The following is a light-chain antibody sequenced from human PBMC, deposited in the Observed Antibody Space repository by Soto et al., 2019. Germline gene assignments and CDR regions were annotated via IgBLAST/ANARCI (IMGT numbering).Light chain of an antibody. Sequence: EVVMTQPPSTLSLSPVERATLSSRASQSVSSRLAWYQQKPGQAPRLLIYGASSRATGIPARFSGSGSGTEFTLTISGLEPEDFAVYYCQQRNNWPWTFGQGTKVDIK. CDR1: QSVSSR. J-gene: IGKJ1*01. CDR3: QQRNNWPWT. CDR2: GAS. V-gene: IGKV3-15*01.